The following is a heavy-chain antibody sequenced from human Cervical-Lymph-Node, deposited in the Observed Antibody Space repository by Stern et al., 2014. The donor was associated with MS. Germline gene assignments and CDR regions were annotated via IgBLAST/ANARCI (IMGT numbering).Heavy chain of an antibody. CDR1: GYTFTSYY. CDR2: INPSGGST. D-gene: IGHD6-19*01. V-gene: IGHV1-46*01. J-gene: IGHJ4*02. CDR3: AREGSSGWYID. Sequence: VQLVQSGDEVKKPGASVKVSCKASGYTFTSYYMHWVRQAPGQGLEWMGIINPSGGSTGCAQKFQGRVTMTRDTSTSTVYMELSSLRSEDTAVYYCAREGSSGWYIDWGQGTLVTVS.